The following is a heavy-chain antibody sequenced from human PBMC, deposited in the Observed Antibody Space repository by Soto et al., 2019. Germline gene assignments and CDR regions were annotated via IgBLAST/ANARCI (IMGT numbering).Heavy chain of an antibody. CDR1: GFTFSSYS. Sequence: GGSLRLSCAASGFTFSSYSMNWVRQAPGKGLEWVSSISSSSSYIYYADSVKGRFTISRDNAKNSLYLQMNSRRAEDTAVYYCARDTPTVTTRRVFDYWGQGTLVTVSS. CDR2: ISSSSSYI. CDR3: ARDTPTVTTRRVFDY. D-gene: IGHD4-17*01. J-gene: IGHJ4*02. V-gene: IGHV3-21*06.